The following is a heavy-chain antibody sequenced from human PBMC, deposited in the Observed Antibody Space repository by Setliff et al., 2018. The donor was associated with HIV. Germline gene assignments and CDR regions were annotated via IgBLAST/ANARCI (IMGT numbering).Heavy chain of an antibody. Sequence: PSETLSLTCTVSGGSISSSSYYWGWIRQPPGKGLEWIGSIYYSGSTNYNPSLKSRVTISVDTSKNQFSLKLSSVTAADTAVYYCARDGRHDRNRWYVTHQYFKYWGQGTLVTVSS. CDR2: IYYSGST. J-gene: IGHJ1*01. CDR1: GGSISSSSYY. V-gene: IGHV4-39*07. CDR3: ARDGRHDRNRWYVTHQYFKY. D-gene: IGHD2-15*01.